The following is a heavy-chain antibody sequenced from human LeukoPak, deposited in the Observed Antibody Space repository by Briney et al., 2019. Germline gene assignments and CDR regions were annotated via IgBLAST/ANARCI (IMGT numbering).Heavy chain of an antibody. Sequence: KPSETLSLTCTVSGGSISSSGYCWGRIRQPPGKGLEWMGSICYGGTTYYHPSLKSRLTISQDTSKNQFSLKLNSVTAADTAVYYCAREYNYYYYYMDVWGKGTTVTVSS. CDR2: ICYGGTT. J-gene: IGHJ6*03. CDR1: GGSISSSGYC. V-gene: IGHV4-39*07. CDR3: AREYNYYYYYMDV. D-gene: IGHD1-1*01.